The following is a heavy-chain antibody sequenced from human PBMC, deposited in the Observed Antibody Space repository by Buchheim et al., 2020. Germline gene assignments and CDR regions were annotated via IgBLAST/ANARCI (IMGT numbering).Heavy chain of an antibody. Sequence: EVQQVESGGGLVQPGGSLRLSCAASGFTFSTYSMHWVRQAPGKGLEWISYINTFSNTIYYADSVRGRFTISRDNAKNSLYLQMNSLRVEDTAVYYCVRYAKLGRGGWYFDYWGQGTL. CDR2: INTFSNTI. V-gene: IGHV3-48*01. CDR3: VRYAKLGRGGWYFDY. D-gene: IGHD6-19*01. J-gene: IGHJ4*02. CDR1: GFTFSTYS.